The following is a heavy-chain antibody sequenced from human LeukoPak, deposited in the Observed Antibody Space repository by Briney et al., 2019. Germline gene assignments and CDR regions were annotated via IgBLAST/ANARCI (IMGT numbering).Heavy chain of an antibody. J-gene: IGHJ5*02. D-gene: IGHD6-6*01. Sequence: PGGSLRLSCAASGFTVSSNYMSWVRQAPGKGLEWVSVIYSGGSTYYADSVKGRFTISRDNSKNTLYLQMNSLRAEDTAVYYCARDGYSSSSISFWFDPWGQETLVTVSS. CDR3: ARDGYSSSSISFWFDP. V-gene: IGHV3-66*01. CDR1: GFTVSSNY. CDR2: IYSGGST.